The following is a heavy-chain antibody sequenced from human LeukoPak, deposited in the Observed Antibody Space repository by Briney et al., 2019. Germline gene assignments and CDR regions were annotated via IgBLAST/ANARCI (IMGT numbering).Heavy chain of an antibody. CDR2: IIPIFGTA. J-gene: IGHJ4*02. CDR1: GGTFSSYA. Sequence: SVKVSCKASGGTFSSYAISWVRQAPGQGLEWMGGIIPIFGTANYAQKFQGRVTITTDESTSTAYMELSSLRSEDTAVYYCARVAAYCSSTSCYTHDYWGQGTPVTVSS. D-gene: IGHD2-2*02. V-gene: IGHV1-69*05. CDR3: ARVAAYCSSTSCYTHDY.